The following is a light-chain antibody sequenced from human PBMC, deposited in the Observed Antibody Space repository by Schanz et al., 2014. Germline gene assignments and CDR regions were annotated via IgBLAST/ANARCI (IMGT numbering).Light chain of an antibody. CDR2: EVT. Sequence: QSALTQPPSASGSPGQSVTISCTGTSSDVGGYNFVSWYQQHPGKAPKLMIYEVTKRPSGVPDRFSGSKSGNTASLTVSGLQAEDEADYYCSSYGGSNFVVFGGGIKLT. CDR3: SSYGGSNFVV. V-gene: IGLV2-8*01. J-gene: IGLJ2*01. CDR1: SSDVGGYNF.